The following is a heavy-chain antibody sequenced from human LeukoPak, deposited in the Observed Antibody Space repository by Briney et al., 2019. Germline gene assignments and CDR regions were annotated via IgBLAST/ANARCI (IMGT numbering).Heavy chain of an antibody. Sequence: PGGSLRLSCAASGFTFSSYSMNWVRQAPGKGLEWVSSISSSSSYIYYADSVKGRFTISRDNAKNSLYLQMNSLRAEDTAVYYCARDVGYCSGGSCYLDYWGQGTLVTVSS. D-gene: IGHD2-15*01. CDR2: ISSSSSYI. V-gene: IGHV3-21*01. J-gene: IGHJ4*02. CDR1: GFTFSSYS. CDR3: ARDVGYCSGGSCYLDY.